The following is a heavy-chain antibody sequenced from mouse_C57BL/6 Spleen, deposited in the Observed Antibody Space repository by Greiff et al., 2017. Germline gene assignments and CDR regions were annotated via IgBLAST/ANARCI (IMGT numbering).Heavy chain of an antibody. CDR1: GYAFSSSW. Sequence: VKLVESGPELVKPGASVKISCKASGYAFSSSWMNWVKQRPGKGLEWIGRIYPGDGDTNYNGKFKGKATLTADKSSSTAYMQLSSLTSEDSAVYFCARNYGSSYGSYYFDYWGQGTTLTVSS. CDR3: ARNYGSSYGSYYFDY. CDR2: IYPGDGDT. V-gene: IGHV1-82*01. D-gene: IGHD1-1*01. J-gene: IGHJ2*01.